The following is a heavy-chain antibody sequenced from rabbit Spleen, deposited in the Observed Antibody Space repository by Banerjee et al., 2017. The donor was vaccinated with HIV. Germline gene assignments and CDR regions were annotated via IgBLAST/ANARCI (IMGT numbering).Heavy chain of an antibody. CDR3: ASGYLDIYFDL. V-gene: IGHV1S45*01. Sequence: QQQLEESGGDLVKPEGSLTLTCTASGFSFSSSYWICWVRQAPGKGLEWIACINAVTGKAVYASWAKGRFTFSKTSSTTVTLQMTSLTAADTATYFCASGYLDIYFDLWGPGPWSPS. CDR1: GFSFSSSYW. D-gene: IGHD1-1*01. J-gene: IGHJ4*01. CDR2: INAVTGKA.